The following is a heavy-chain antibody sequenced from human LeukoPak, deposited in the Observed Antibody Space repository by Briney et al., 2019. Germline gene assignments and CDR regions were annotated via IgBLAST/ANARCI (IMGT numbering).Heavy chain of an antibody. CDR3: ARALIAAAGHFDY. V-gene: IGHV4-38-2*02. Sequence: SETLSLTCTVSGYSISSGYYWGWIRQPPGKGLEWIGSFYHSGSTYYNPSLKSRLTISVDTSKNQFSLKLSSVTATDTAVYYCARALIAAAGHFDYWGQGTLVTVSS. D-gene: IGHD6-13*01. CDR1: GYSISSGYY. J-gene: IGHJ4*02. CDR2: FYHSGST.